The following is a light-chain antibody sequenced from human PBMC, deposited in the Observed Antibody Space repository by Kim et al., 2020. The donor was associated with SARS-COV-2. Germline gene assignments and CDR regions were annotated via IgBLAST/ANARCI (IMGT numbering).Light chain of an antibody. V-gene: IGKV1-27*01. CDR1: QGINNY. CDR3: QHYNSYPWT. CDR2: AAS. J-gene: IGKJ1*01. Sequence: DIQMTQSPSSLSASVGDRVTITCRASQGINNYLAWYQQRPGKVPKLLIYAASTLQSGVPSRFSGSGFGTDFTLTISSLQPDDFATYYCQHYNSYPWTFGQGTKVDIK.